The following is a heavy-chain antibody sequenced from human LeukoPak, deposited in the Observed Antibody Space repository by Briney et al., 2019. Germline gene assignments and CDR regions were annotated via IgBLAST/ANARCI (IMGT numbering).Heavy chain of an antibody. D-gene: IGHD2-15*01. CDR3: ARDDGRYCSGGSCHSIDY. Sequence: EGSLRLSCAASGFTFSTYWMHWVRQAPGKGLEWVSSITSSSSYIYYADSVKGRFTISRDNARNSLYLQMNSLRAEDTAVYYCARDDGRYCSGGSCHSIDYWGQGTLVTVSS. CDR1: GFTFSTYW. CDR2: ITSSSSYI. J-gene: IGHJ4*02. V-gene: IGHV3-21*01.